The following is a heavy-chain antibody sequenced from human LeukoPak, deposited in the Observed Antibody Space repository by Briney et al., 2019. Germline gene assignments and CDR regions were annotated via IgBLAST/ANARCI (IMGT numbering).Heavy chain of an antibody. CDR3: TTVLIGYCSSSGCYAGDL. D-gene: IGHD2-2*01. Sequence: PGGSLRLSCAASGFTFTYAWMSWVRQAPGKGPEWVGRIKSKTDDGTTDYAAPVKGRFTISRDDSKATVDLQMNSLNSEDTAVYYCTTVLIGYCSSSGCYAGDLWGQGALVIVSS. V-gene: IGHV3-15*01. J-gene: IGHJ5*02. CDR2: IKSKTDDGTT. CDR1: GFTFTYAW.